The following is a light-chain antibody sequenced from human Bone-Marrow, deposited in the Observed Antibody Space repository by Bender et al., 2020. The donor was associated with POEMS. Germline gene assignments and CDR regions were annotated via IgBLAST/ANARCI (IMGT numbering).Light chain of an antibody. J-gene: IGLJ3*02. Sequence: SYVLTQPPSVSVAPGQTAKITCGGDSIGSKGVHWYQLKPGLAPVLVVYDDSARPSGIPERFSGSSSTSGRTATLTISRVEAGDEAVYFCQLWDRDNDHPVFGGGTTLTV. CDR1: SIGSKG. V-gene: IGLV3-21*02. CDR2: DDS. CDR3: QLWDRDNDHPV.